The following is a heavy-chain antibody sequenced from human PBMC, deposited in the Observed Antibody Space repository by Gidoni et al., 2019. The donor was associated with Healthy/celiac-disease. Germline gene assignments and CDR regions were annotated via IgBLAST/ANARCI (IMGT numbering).Heavy chain of an antibody. CDR3: ARNPTAVKGYYYMDV. Sequence: QVQLVQSGAEVKKPGASVKVSCQASGYTFTSYYMHWVRQAPGQGLEWMGIINPSGGSTSYEQKFQGRVTMTRDTSTSTVYMELSSLRSEDTAVYYCARNPTAVKGYYYMDVWGKGTTVTVSS. CDR2: INPSGGST. V-gene: IGHV1-46*01. CDR1: GYTFTSYY. D-gene: IGHD4-17*01. J-gene: IGHJ6*03.